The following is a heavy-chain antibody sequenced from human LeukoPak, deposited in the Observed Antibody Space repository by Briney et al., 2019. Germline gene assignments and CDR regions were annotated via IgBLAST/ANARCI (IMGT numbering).Heavy chain of an antibody. D-gene: IGHD2-2*01. CDR1: GFTSSSYG. Sequence: QPGGSLRLSCAASGFTSSSYGMHWVRQAPGKGLEWVAFIRYDGSNKYYADSVKGRFTISRDNSKNTLYLQMNSLRAEDTAVYYCAKDLPPAAIPPRPAFDIWGQGTMVTVSS. J-gene: IGHJ3*02. CDR3: AKDLPPAAIPPRPAFDI. CDR2: IRYDGSNK. V-gene: IGHV3-30*02.